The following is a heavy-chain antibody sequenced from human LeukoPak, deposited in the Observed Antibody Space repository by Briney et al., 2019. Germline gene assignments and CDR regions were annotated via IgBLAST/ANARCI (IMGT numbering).Heavy chain of an antibody. D-gene: IGHD1-14*01. V-gene: IGHV3-7*04. CDR3: ARGQTPCPRTCLDY. CDR1: GCTFSSYW. J-gene: IGHJ4*02. CDR2: INQDGSEE. Sequence: GESLRLSCVGSGCTFSSYWTTWVRQAPGKGLEWVANINQDGSEENYVDTVRGRFTIARDNARNSLFLQMNSLRAEDTAVYDCARGQTPCPRTCLDYWGQGTLVTVSS.